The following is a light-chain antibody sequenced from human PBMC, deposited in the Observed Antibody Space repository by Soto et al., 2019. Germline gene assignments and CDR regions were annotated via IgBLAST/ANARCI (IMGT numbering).Light chain of an antibody. CDR1: SSNIGSNY. CDR3: AAWDDSLRGVV. CDR2: RNN. V-gene: IGLV1-47*01. Sequence: QSVLTQPPSASGTPGQRVTISCSGSSSNIGSNYVYWYQQLPGTAPKLLIYRNNQRPSGVPDRFSGSNSGTSASLAISGLRSADEANYYCAAWDDSLRGVVFGGGTQLTVL. J-gene: IGLJ3*02.